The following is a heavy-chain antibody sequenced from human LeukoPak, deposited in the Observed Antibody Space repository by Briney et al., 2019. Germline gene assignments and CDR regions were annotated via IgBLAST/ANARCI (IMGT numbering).Heavy chain of an antibody. CDR1: GFTFSSYA. J-gene: IGHJ3*02. V-gene: IGHV3-23*01. D-gene: IGHD6-19*01. Sequence: PGASLRLSCAASGFTFSSYAMSWVRQAPGKGLEWVSAISGSGGSTYYADSVKGRFTISRDNSKNTLYLQMNSLRAEDTAVYYCAKVGYSSGWYHGMGAFDIWGQGTMVTVSS. CDR2: ISGSGGST. CDR3: AKVGYSSGWYHGMGAFDI.